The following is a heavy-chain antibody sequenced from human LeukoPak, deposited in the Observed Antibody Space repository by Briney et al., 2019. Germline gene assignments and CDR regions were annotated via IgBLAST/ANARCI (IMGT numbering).Heavy chain of an antibody. J-gene: IGHJ5*02. CDR2: IYYSGST. CDR1: GGSISSYY. Sequence: PSETLSLTCTVSGGSISSYYWSWIRQPPGKGLEWIGYIYYSGSTNYNPSLKSRVTISVDTSKNQFSLKRTSVTAADTALYYCAREGSSSWYTWFDPWGQGTLVTVSS. D-gene: IGHD6-13*01. CDR3: AREGSSSWYTWFDP. V-gene: IGHV4-59*01.